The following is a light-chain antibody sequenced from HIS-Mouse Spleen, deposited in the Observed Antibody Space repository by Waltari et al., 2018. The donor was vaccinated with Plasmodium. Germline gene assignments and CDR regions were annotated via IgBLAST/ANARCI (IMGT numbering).Light chain of an antibody. CDR1: QSVSSN. CDR2: GAS. Sequence: EIVMTQSPAILSVSPGERATLYCRASQSVSSNLAWYQQKPGQAPRLLIYGASTRATGIPARFSGSGSGTEFTLTISSLQSEDFAVYYCQQYNNWPAWTFGQGTKVEIK. V-gene: IGKV3-15*01. J-gene: IGKJ1*01. CDR3: QQYNNWPAWT.